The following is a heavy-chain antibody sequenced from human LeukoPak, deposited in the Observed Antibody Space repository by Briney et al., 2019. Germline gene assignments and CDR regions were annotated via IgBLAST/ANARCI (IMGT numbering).Heavy chain of an antibody. D-gene: IGHD5-18*01. CDR1: GYSFSTHW. CDR3: ARHGDTAMVAVDY. CDR2: IYPGDSDT. Sequence: GESLKISCTGSGYSFSTHWIGWVRQMPGKGLEWMGIIYPGDSDTRYSPSFQGQVTISADKSISTAYLQWSSLKASDTAMYYCARHGDTAMVAVDYWGQGTLVTVSS. J-gene: IGHJ4*02. V-gene: IGHV5-51*01.